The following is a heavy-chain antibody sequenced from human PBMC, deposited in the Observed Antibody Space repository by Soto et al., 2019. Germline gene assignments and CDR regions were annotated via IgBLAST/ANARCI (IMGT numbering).Heavy chain of an antibody. Sequence: ASVKVSCKASGYTITDNYFHWVRQAPGQGLEWMGWINPNSGGTNYAQTFQGRVTMTRDTSISTAYMELSRLRSDDTAVFYCARAPKVYGSSLATWGQGTPVTVSS. CDR2: INPNSGGT. CDR3: ARAPKVYGSSLAT. D-gene: IGHD6-19*01. V-gene: IGHV1-2*02. CDR1: GYTITDNY. J-gene: IGHJ5*02.